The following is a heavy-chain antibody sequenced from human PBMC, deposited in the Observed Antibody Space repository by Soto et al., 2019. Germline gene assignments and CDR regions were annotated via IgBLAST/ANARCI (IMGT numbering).Heavy chain of an antibody. CDR3: ARDLHDYVWGSLDY. CDR2: ISSSSSYI. V-gene: IGHV3-21*01. J-gene: IGHJ4*02. Sequence: VGSLRLSCAASGFTFSSYSMNWVRQAPGKGLEWVSSISSSSSYIYYADSVKGRFTISRDNAKNSLYLQMNSLRAEDTAVYYCARDLHDYVWGSLDYWGQGTLVTVSS. D-gene: IGHD3-16*01. CDR1: GFTFSSYS.